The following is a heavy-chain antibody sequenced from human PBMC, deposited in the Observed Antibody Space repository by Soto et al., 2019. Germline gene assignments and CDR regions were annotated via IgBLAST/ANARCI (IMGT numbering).Heavy chain of an antibody. CDR3: AADSDGDYYDSSGYPVTKDQERGSDFDI. CDR1: GFTFTSSA. V-gene: IGHV1-58*01. CDR2: IVVGSGNT. D-gene: IGHD3-22*01. Sequence: SVKVSCKASGFTFTSSAVQWVRQARGQRLEWIGWIVVGSGNTNYAQKFQERVTITRDMSTSTAYMELSSLRSEDTAVYYCAADSDGDYYDSSGYPVTKDQERGSDFDIWGQGTMVTVSS. J-gene: IGHJ3*02.